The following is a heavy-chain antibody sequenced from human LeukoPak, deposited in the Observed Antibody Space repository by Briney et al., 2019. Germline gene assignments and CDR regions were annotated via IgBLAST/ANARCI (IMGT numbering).Heavy chain of an antibody. CDR2: ISSSSSYI. D-gene: IGHD3-3*01. V-gene: IGHV3-21*01. Sequence: GGSLRLSCAASGFTFSSYSMNWVRQAPGKGLEWVSSISSSSSYIYYADSVKGRFTISRDNAKNSLYLQMNSLRAEDTAVYYCATWSGYRTHPNFDYWGQGTLVTVSS. CDR3: ATWSGYRTHPNFDY. CDR1: GFTFSSYS. J-gene: IGHJ4*02.